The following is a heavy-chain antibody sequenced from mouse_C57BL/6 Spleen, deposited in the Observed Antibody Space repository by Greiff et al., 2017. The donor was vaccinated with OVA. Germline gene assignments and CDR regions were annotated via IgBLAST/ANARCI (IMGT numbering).Heavy chain of an antibody. CDR3: ASGDDYDGTWFAY. D-gene: IGHD2-4*01. V-gene: IGHV1-81*01. CDR1: GYTFTSYG. Sequence: VQLQESGAELARPGASVKLSCKASGYTFTSYGISWVKQRTGQGLEWIGEIYPRSGNTYYNEKFKGKATLTADKSSSTAYMELRSLTSEDSAVYCCASGDDYDGTWFAYWGQGTLVTVSA. J-gene: IGHJ3*01. CDR2: IYPRSGNT.